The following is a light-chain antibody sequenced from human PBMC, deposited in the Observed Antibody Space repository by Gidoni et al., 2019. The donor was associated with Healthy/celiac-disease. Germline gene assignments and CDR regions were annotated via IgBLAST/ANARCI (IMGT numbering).Light chain of an antibody. Sequence: EIVLTQSPATLSLSPGERATLSCRASQSVSSYLAWYQQTPGQAPRLLIHDASNRATGIPARFSGSGSGTDFTRTISSLEPEDFAVYYCQQRSNWHTFGPGTKVEIK. CDR3: QQRSNWHT. J-gene: IGKJ3*01. CDR1: QSVSSY. CDR2: DAS. V-gene: IGKV3-11*01.